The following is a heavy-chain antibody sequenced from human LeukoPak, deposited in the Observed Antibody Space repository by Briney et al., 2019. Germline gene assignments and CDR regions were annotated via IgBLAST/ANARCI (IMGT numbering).Heavy chain of an antibody. J-gene: IGHJ3*02. D-gene: IGHD3-10*01. CDR2: INHSGST. V-gene: IGHV4-34*01. CDR1: GGSFSGYY. Sequence: SGTLSLTCAVYGGSFSGYYWSWIRQPPGKGLEWIGEINHSGSTNYNPSLKSRVTISVDTSKNQFSLKLSSVTAADTAVYYCARVGLPYYYGSGSYSPASNAFDIWGQGTMVTVSS. CDR3: ARVGLPYYYGSGSYSPASNAFDI.